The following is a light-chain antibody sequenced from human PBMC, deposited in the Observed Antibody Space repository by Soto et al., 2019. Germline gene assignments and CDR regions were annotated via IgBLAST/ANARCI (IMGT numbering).Light chain of an antibody. CDR1: QSISNS. Sequence: EIVVTQSPGTLSFSPGERATLSCRASQSISNSLAWYQQKPGQAPRLLIYDASNRATGIPARFSGSGSGTEFTLTISSLQSEDFAVYYCQQYNNWPLTFGGGTKVDIK. CDR3: QQYNNWPLT. CDR2: DAS. J-gene: IGKJ4*01. V-gene: IGKV3D-15*01.